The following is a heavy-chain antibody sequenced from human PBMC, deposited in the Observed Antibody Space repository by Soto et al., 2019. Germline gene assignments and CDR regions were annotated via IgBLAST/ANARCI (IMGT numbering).Heavy chain of an antibody. J-gene: IGHJ4*02. D-gene: IGHD5-12*01. CDR2: VNNAGTNT. CDR3: ARDTGGSEQMFGY. CDR1: VFTVSKYR. V-gene: IGHV3-23*01. Sequence: SYVPPVFTVSKYRMSPVRQDQGKGPDWVSTVNNAGTNTHYEDSVKGRFTISRDNSKTTLYLQMNNLRVDDTAIYSCARDTGGSEQMFGYSSQGPQVTVSS.